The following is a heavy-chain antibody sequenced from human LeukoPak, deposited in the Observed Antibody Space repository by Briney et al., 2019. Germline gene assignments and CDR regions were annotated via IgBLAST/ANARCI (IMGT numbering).Heavy chain of an antibody. J-gene: IGHJ3*02. CDR3: ARRFDT. CDR1: GFTLSSYE. CDR2: ISSSGSTI. Sequence: PGGALRLSCAVSGFTLSSYEMNWVRQAPGKGPEWGSYISSSGSTIYYADSVKGRFTISRNNAKNSLILQMNSLRGEDTAVYYCARRFDTWGQGTVVTV. V-gene: IGHV3-48*03.